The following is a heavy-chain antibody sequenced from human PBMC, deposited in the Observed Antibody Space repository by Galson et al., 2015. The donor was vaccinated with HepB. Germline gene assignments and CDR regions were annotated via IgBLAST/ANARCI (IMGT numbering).Heavy chain of an antibody. J-gene: IGHJ4*02. CDR3: ACPAYGGNSPFDY. D-gene: IGHD4-23*01. V-gene: IGHV3-30-3*01. CDR1: GFTFSSYA. Sequence: SLRLSCAASGFTFSSYAMHWVRQAPGKGLEWVAVISYDGSNKYYADSVKGRFTISRDNSKNTLYLQMNSLRAEDTAVYYCACPAYGGNSPFDYWGQGTLVTVSS. CDR2: ISYDGSNK.